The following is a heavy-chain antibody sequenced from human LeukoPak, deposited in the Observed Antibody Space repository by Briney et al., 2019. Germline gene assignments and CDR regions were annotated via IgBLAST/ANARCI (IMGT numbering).Heavy chain of an antibody. Sequence: GASVRVSCKASGYTFTTYGISWVRQAPGQGLEWMGWISTYNGDTNYAQKLQGRVTMTTDTSTNTAYMELRSLRSEDTAVYYCARGAYYDFWSGYYYIDYWGQGTLVTVSS. D-gene: IGHD3-3*01. V-gene: IGHV1-18*01. CDR2: ISTYNGDT. J-gene: IGHJ4*02. CDR3: ARGAYYDFWSGYYYIDY. CDR1: GYTFTTYG.